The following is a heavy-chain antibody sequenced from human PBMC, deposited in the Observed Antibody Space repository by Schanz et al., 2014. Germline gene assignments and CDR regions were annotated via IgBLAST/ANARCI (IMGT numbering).Heavy chain of an antibody. V-gene: IGHV4-31*03. J-gene: IGHJ4*02. CDR1: GGSISSGGYY. Sequence: QLQLQESGPGLVKPSETLSLTCTVSGGSISSGGYYWSWIRQHPGKGLEWIGYIYYSGSTYYNPSLKSRVTISVDTSKNQFSLKLSSVTAEDTAVYYCAKVREWWPYYFDYWGQGTLVTVSS. CDR2: IYYSGST. D-gene: IGHD2-15*01. CDR3: AKVREWWPYYFDY.